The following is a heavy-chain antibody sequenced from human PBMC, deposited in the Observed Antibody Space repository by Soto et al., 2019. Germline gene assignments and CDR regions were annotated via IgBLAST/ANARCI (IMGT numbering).Heavy chain of an antibody. D-gene: IGHD3-10*01. Sequence: PXESLRLSVAASGFSFSHYWMHWVRQAPGKGLVWVSRISPDGRTTTYADSVKGRFTISRDNAKSTLYLQMNSLTVEDGAVYYCADSWLPTSYWGPGTLVTVSS. CDR3: ADSWLPTSY. V-gene: IGHV3-74*01. CDR2: ISPDGRTT. CDR1: GFSFSHYW. J-gene: IGHJ4*02.